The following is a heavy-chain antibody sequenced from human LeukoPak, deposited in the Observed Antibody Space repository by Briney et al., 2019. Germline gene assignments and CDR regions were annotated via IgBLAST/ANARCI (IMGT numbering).Heavy chain of an antibody. J-gene: IGHJ4*02. CDR3: AREGPYGDYLNY. Sequence: GGSLRLSCAASGFTFSNYWMSWVRQAPGKGLEWVANINQDGSETYYVDSMKGRFTVSRDNAKNSLYLQMNSLRAEDTAVYYCAREGPYGDYLNYWGQGTLVTVSS. D-gene: IGHD4-17*01. V-gene: IGHV3-7*03. CDR2: INQDGSET. CDR1: GFTFSNYW.